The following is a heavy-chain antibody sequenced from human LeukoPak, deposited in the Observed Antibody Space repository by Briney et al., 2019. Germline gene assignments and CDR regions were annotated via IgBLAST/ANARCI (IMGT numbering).Heavy chain of an antibody. D-gene: IGHD4-23*01. J-gene: IGHJ4*02. CDR1: GFTFSSYG. CDR3: AKGDLATVVTRLDY. Sequence: GGSLRLSCAATGFTFSSYGMSWVRHAPGKGLEWLSAISGSGGSTYYADSVKGRFTISRDNSKNTLYLQMNSLRAEDTAVYYCAKGDLATVVTRLDYWGPGTLVTVSS. V-gene: IGHV3-23*01. CDR2: ISGSGGST.